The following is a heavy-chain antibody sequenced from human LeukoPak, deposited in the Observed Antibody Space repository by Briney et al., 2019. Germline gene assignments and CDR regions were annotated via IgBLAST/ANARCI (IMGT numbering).Heavy chain of an antibody. D-gene: IGHD2-21*01. Sequence: GGSLRLSCAASGFTFSTYAMSWVRQAPGKGLEWVSVVSGTGGDTHYADSVKGRFTVSRDNSKNTLYLQMNSLRAEDTAVYFCAKLWSIQYFDYWGQGTLVTVSS. CDR3: AKLWSIQYFDY. V-gene: IGHV3-23*01. CDR2: VSGTGGDT. J-gene: IGHJ4*02. CDR1: GFTFSTYA.